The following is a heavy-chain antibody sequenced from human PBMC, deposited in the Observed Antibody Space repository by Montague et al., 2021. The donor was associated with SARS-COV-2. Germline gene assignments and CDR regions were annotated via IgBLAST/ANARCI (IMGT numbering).Heavy chain of an antibody. J-gene: IGHJ4*02. Sequence: TLSLTCTVSGGSISSDDYYWSWIRQPPGKGLEWIGYIFYSGSAYYSPSLGSRSTISIDTSKNQFSLRLTSVTAADTAVYYCARVRDGSGHDYWGQGTLVTVSS. CDR3: ARVRDGSGHDY. CDR1: GGSISSDDYY. CDR2: IFYSGSA. D-gene: IGHD3-22*01. V-gene: IGHV4-30-4*01.